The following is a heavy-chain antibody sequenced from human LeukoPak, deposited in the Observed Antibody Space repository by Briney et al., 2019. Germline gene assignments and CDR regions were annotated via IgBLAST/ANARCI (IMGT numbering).Heavy chain of an antibody. CDR3: AREGCSGGSCYEYFQH. V-gene: IGHV3-33*08. J-gene: IGHJ1*01. CDR2: IWDDGSNK. Sequence: PGRPLRLSCAASGFTLSSYGMHWVRQAPGKALECVADIWDDGSNKYYGDSVKGRFTISRDNSKNTLYLQMNSLRAEDTAVYYCAREGCSGGSCYEYFQHWGQGTMVTVSS. D-gene: IGHD2-15*01. CDR1: GFTLSSYG.